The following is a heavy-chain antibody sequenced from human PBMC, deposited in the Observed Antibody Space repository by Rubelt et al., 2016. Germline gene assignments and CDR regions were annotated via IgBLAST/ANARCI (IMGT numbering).Heavy chain of an antibody. CDR1: GFTFSRYS. CDR3: ARVRSGYYMDV. D-gene: IGHD3-10*01. V-gene: IGHV3-48*02. CDR2: ISSDSSTV. J-gene: IGHJ6*03. Sequence: GSLRLSCAASGFTFSRYSMNWVRQAPGKGLEWVSYISSDSSTVYYADSVKGRFTISRDNAKNSLSLQMDSLRDEDTAVYYCARVRSGYYMDVWGKGTTVTVSS.